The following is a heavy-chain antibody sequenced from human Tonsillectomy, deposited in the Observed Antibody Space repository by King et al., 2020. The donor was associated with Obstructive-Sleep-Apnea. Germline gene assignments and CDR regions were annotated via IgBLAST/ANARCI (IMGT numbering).Heavy chain of an antibody. CDR3: ARVGTSDHDAFDI. V-gene: IGHV3-13*04. CDR2: IGTAGDT. J-gene: IGHJ3*02. Sequence: VQLVESGGGLVQPGGSLRLSCAASGFPFSSYDMHWVRQATGKGLECVSAIGTAGDTYYPGSVKGRFTISREHAKNSLYLQMNSLRAGDTAVYYCARVGTSDHDAFDIWGQGTMVTVSS. CDR1: GFPFSSYD. D-gene: IGHD1-14*01.